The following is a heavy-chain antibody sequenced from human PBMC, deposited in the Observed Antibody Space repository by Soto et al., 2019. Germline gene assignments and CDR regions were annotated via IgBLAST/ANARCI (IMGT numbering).Heavy chain of an antibody. J-gene: IGHJ5*02. V-gene: IGHV4-59*01. CDR1: GGSISRYY. CDR3: ARDRSTYGGGGTGEVKENWFDP. Sequence: ASETLSLTCSVSGGSISRYYWSWIRQPPGKGLEWIGHAYYSGDTGYNPSLKSRVTMAVDTSKNQVSLKLSSVTAADTAVYYCARDRSTYGGGGTGEVKENWFDPWGQGALVTVS. D-gene: IGHD2-8*01. CDR2: AYYSGDT.